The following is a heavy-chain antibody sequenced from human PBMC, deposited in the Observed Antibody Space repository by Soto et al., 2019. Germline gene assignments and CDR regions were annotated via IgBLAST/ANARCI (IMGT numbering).Heavy chain of an antibody. V-gene: IGHV1-18*01. CDR3: ARDQSFDRSYYYGLAV. CDR1: GYPFTHYG. CDR2: ISPFNGNT. Sequence: ASVKVSCKSSGYPFTHYGITWVRQAPGQGLEWMGWISPFNGNTNYGQTLQGRVTLTTDTSTSTVYMELRSLRSDDTAVYYCARDQSFDRSYYYGLAVWGQGTTVPVSS. J-gene: IGHJ6*02.